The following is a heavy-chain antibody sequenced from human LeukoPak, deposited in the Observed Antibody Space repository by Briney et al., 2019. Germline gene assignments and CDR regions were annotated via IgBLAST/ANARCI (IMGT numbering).Heavy chain of an antibody. CDR3: ARDGVGSGSYYGY. D-gene: IGHD3-10*01. CDR1: GYSISSGYY. V-gene: IGHV4-38-2*02. CDR2: IYHSGST. Sequence: PSETLSLTCTVSGYSISSGYYWGWIRQPPGKGLEWIGSIYHSGSTYYNPSLKSRVTISVDTSKNQFSLKLSSVTAADTAVCYCARDGVGSGSYYGYWGQGTLVTVSS. J-gene: IGHJ4*02.